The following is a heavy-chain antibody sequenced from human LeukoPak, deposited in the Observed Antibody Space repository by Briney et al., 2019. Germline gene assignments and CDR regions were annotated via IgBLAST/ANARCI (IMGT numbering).Heavy chain of an antibody. Sequence: GGSLRLSCAACGFTFSSYAMSWVRQAPGKGLEWVSAISGSDGSTYYADSVKGRFTISRDNSKNTLYLQMNSLRAEDTAVYYCAKMGCSSSSCLTYYYYYMDVWGKGTTVTVSS. D-gene: IGHD2-2*01. V-gene: IGHV3-23*01. CDR1: GFTFSSYA. J-gene: IGHJ6*03. CDR2: ISGSDGST. CDR3: AKMGCSSSSCLTYYYYYMDV.